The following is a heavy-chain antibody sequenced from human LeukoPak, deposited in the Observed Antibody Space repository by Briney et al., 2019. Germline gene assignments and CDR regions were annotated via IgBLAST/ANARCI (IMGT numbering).Heavy chain of an antibody. CDR2: IKRDGSEK. D-gene: IGHD1-1*01. CDR1: GFTLSSYW. Sequence: GGSLSLSCDVSGFTLSSYWMSWVRQAPGKGLEWEANIKRDGSEKYYVDSVKGRFSISRDNAKNSLYLQMNSLRAEDTAVYYCARGVGTDYWGQGTLVTVSS. J-gene: IGHJ4*02. CDR3: ARGVGTDY. V-gene: IGHV3-7*01.